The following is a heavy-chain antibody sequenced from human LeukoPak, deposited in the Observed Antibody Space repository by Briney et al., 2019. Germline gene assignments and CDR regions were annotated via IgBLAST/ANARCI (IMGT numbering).Heavy chain of an antibody. CDR2: IYYSGNT. Sequence: SETLSLTCTVSGGSISSYYWSWIRQPPGKGLEWFGYIYYSGNTNYNPSLKSRVTISVDTSKNQFSLKLNSVTAADTAVYYCARGSLLYYFDYWGQGALVTVSS. V-gene: IGHV4-59*08. CDR3: ARGSLLYYFDY. D-gene: IGHD4-23*01. J-gene: IGHJ4*02. CDR1: GGSISSYY.